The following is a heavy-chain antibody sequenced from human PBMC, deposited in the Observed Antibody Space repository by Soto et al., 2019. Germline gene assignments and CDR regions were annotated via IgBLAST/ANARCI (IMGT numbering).Heavy chain of an antibody. CDR1: GYSFTSYA. Sequence: QVQLVQSGAEVKKPGASVTVSCKASGYSFTSYAMHWVRQAAGQRLEWMGWINPGNGDTTDSQNFQGRVTITRDTSASTAYMELSSLRSEDTAVYYCARDIYDSRSGYFGSYFDYWGQSTLVTVSS. J-gene: IGHJ4*02. V-gene: IGHV1-3*01. D-gene: IGHD3-3*01. CDR2: INPGNGDT. CDR3: ARDIYDSRSGYFGSYFDY.